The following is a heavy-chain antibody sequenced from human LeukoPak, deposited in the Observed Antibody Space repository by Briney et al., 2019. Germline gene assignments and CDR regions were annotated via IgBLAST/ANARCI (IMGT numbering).Heavy chain of an antibody. CDR2: IHSNDDT. Sequence: GGSLRLSCGASDFTVISNYMTWVRQAPGEGLECVSVIHSNDDTYYAASVRGRFTISRDSSNHMLYLQMNSLRVEDTAVYYCTRGHAAMGEYWGQGTLVTVSS. D-gene: IGHD5-18*01. CDR1: DFTVISNY. CDR3: TRGHAAMGEY. V-gene: IGHV3-53*01. J-gene: IGHJ4*02.